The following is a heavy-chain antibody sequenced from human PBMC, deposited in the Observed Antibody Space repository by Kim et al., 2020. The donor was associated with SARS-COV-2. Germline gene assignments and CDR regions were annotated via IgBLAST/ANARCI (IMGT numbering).Heavy chain of an antibody. Sequence: SETLSLTCAVYGGSFSGYYWSWIRQPPGKGLEWIGEINHSGSTNYNPSLKSRVTISVDTSKNQFSLKLSSVTAADTAVYYCARGRVTYYGSGSVLNYWGQGTLVTVSS. J-gene: IGHJ4*02. CDR3: ARGRVTYYGSGSVLNY. CDR1: GGSFSGYY. V-gene: IGHV4-34*01. D-gene: IGHD3-10*01. CDR2: INHSGST.